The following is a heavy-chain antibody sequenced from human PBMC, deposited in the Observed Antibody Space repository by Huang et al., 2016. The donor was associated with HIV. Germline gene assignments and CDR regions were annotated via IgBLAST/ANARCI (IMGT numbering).Heavy chain of an antibody. CDR1: GGSISSGNYY. CDR2: IYTSGTT. J-gene: IGHJ3*02. V-gene: IGHV4-61*09. D-gene: IGHD3-9*01. CDR3: ARLTGYSTFDI. Sequence: QVQLQESGPGLVKPSQTLSLTCSVSGGSISSGNYYWSWIRQPAGKGLAWIGHIYTSGTTIYNSSLKSRVTISVATSKNQFSLKLSAVTAADTAVYYCARLTGYSTFDIWGHGTVVTVSS.